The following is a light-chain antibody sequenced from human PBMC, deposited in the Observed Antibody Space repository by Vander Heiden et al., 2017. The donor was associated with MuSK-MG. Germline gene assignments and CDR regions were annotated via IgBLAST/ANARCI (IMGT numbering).Light chain of an antibody. J-gene: IGKJ1*01. CDR3: QQSYSTPRT. Sequence: DIQMTQSPSSLSASVGDRVTITCRASQSIGSSLNWYQQKPGKAPKLLIYTASNLQSGVPSTFSGSGSGTDFTLTIGSLQPEDFATYYCQQSYSTPRTFGQGTKVEIK. V-gene: IGKV1-39*01. CDR1: QSIGSS. CDR2: TAS.